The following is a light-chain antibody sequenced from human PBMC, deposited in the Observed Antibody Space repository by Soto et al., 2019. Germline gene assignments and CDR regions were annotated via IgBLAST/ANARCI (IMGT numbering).Light chain of an antibody. J-gene: IGLJ1*01. CDR3: ETWESNTQV. CDR2: LERSGSY. V-gene: IGLV4-60*02. Sequence: QLVLTQSSSASASLGSSVKLTCTLSSGHSSYIIAWHQQQPGKASRYLMKLERSGSYNKGSGVPDRFSGSSSGADRYLTTSNLQIEAEADYYGETWESNTQVFVTGTKLTVL. CDR1: SGHSSYI.